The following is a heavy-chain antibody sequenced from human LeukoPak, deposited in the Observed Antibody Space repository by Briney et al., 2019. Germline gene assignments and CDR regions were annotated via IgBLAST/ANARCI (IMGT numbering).Heavy chain of an antibody. D-gene: IGHD6-6*01. J-gene: IGHJ3*02. V-gene: IGHV3-21*01. CDR2: ISSGTSYI. CDR1: GFTFNTYT. Sequence: PGGSLRLSFAASGFTFNTYTMNWVRQAPGKGLEWVSSISSGTSYIYYADSVKGRFTISRDNAKNSLYLQRNSLRAEDTAVYYCARDRTSSCETAFDIWGQGTMVTVSS. CDR3: ARDRTSSCETAFDI.